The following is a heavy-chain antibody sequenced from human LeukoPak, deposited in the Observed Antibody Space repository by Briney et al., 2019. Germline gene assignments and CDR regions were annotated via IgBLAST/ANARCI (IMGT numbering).Heavy chain of an antibody. J-gene: IGHJ4*02. D-gene: IGHD6-25*01. V-gene: IGHV3-21*01. CDR2: ISSSSSYI. Sequence: GSLRLSCAASGFTFSSYSMNWVRQAPGQWLKWVSSISSSSSYIYYADSVKGRFTISRDNAKNSLYLQMNSLRAEDTAVYYCASLGEAAARDWGQGTLVTVSS. CDR1: GFTFSSYS. CDR3: ASLGEAAARD.